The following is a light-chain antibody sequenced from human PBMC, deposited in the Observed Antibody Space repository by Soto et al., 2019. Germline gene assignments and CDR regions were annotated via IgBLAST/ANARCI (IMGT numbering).Light chain of an antibody. Sequence: DIVMTQSPLSLPVTPGEPASISCRSSQSLLHQTGYLHLDWYLQKPGQSPQLLIYWGSHRASGVPDRFSGSGSGTDFTLKISRVETEDVGVYYCLQALGPPYTFGQGTKLEI. CDR3: LQALGPPYT. J-gene: IGKJ2*01. V-gene: IGKV2-28*01. CDR1: QSLLHQTGYLH. CDR2: WGS.